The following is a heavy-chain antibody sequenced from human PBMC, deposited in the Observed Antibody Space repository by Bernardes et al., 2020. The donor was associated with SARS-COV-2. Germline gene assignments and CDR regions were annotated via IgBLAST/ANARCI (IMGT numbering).Heavy chain of an antibody. CDR1: GFTFSSYS. V-gene: IGHV3-21*01. CDR2: ISSSSSYI. D-gene: IGHD6-19*01. CDR3: ARADQWLVLGGYFDY. J-gene: IGHJ4*02. Sequence: GGSLRLSCAASGFTFSSYSMNWVRQAPGKGLEWVSSISSSSSYIYYADSVKGRFTISRDNAKNSLYLQMNSLRAEDTAVYYCARADQWLVLGGYFDYWGQGTLVTVSS.